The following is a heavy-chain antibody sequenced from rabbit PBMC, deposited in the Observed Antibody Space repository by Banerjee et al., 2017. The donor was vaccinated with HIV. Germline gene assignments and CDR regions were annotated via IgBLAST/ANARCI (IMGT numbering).Heavy chain of an antibody. CDR1: GFDLSIYY. D-gene: IGHD4-1*01. CDR2: IYAGNSGTT. CDR3: ARDLAGVIGWNFNL. V-gene: IGHV1S40*01. J-gene: IGHJ4*01. Sequence: QSLEESGGDLVKPGASLTLTCTASGFDLSIYYMCWVRQAPGKGLEWIACIYAGNSGTTYYASWAKGRFTISKTSSTTVTLQMTSLTAADTATYFCARDLAGVIGWNFNLWGQGTLVTVS.